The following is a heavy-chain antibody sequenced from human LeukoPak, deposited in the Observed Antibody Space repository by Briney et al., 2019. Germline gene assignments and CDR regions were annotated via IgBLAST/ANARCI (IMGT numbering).Heavy chain of an antibody. V-gene: IGHV3-21*01. J-gene: IGHJ4*02. CDR1: GFTFSSYS. D-gene: IGHD6-6*01. CDR2: ISSSSSYI. Sequence: GGSLRLSCAASGFTFSSYSMNWVRQAPGKGLEWVSSISSSSSYIYYADSVKGRFTISRDNAKNSLYLQMNSLRAEGTAVYYCARDQKEYSSSAGDYWGRGTLVTVSS. CDR3: ARDQKEYSSSAGDY.